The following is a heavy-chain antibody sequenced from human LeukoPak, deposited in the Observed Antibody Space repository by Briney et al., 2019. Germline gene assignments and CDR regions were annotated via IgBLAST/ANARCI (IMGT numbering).Heavy chain of an antibody. CDR1: GFIFKSYW. V-gene: IGHV3-49*04. J-gene: IGHJ4*02. Sequence: PGGSLRLSCAASGFIFKSYWMSWVRQAPGKGLEWVGFIRSKAYGCTTEYAASVKGIFTISRDDSKSIAYLQMNSLKTEDTAVYYCTRDGYGDYEKYYFDYWGQGTLVTVSS. CDR3: TRDGYGDYEKYYFDY. CDR2: IRSKAYGCTT. D-gene: IGHD4-17*01.